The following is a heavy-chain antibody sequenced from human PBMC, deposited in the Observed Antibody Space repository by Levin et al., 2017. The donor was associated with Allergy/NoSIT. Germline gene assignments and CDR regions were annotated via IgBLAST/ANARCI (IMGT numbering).Heavy chain of an antibody. J-gene: IGHJ4*02. Sequence: ASVKVSCKASGYTFNMYGINWVRQAPGQGLEWMGWISPDNGHRTYAQKVQGRVTMTTDRSTTTAYMELTSLTSDDTAVYFCARGQGGYESFDQWGQGTLVTVSS. D-gene: IGHD5-12*01. CDR1: GYTFNMYG. CDR2: ISPDNGHR. CDR3: ARGQGGYESFDQ. V-gene: IGHV1-18*01.